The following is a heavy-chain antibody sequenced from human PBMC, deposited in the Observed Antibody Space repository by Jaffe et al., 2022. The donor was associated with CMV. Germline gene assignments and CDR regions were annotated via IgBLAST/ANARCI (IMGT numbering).Heavy chain of an antibody. J-gene: IGHJ4*02. Sequence: QVQLQQWGAGLLKPSETLSLTCAVYGGSFSGYYWSWIRQPPGKGLEWIGEINHSGSTNYNPSLKSRVTISVDTSKNQFSLKLSSVTAADTAVYYCARVFRRPYSGSSGPRTFDYWGQGTLVTVSS. CDR2: INHSGST. CDR3: ARVFRRPYSGSSGPRTFDY. D-gene: IGHD1-26*01. V-gene: IGHV4-34*01. CDR1: GGSFSGYY.